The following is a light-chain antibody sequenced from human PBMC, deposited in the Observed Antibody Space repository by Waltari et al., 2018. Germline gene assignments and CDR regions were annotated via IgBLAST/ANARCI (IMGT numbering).Light chain of an antibody. CDR3: QNYERLPAT. J-gene: IGKJ1*01. CDR2: HAS. V-gene: IGKV3-20*01. Sequence: EIVLTQSPGTLSLSPGERATLSCRASQSIGIYLAWYQQKSGQAPRLLIYHASGRATGIPDRFSVSGSGTDFSLTISRLEPEDFAVYYCQNYERLPATFGQGTKVEIK. CDR1: QSIGIY.